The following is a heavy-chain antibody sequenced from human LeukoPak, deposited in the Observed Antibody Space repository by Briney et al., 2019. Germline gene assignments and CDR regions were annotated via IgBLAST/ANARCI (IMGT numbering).Heavy chain of an antibody. V-gene: IGHV3-9*03. CDR3: AKNRERLYDKGDFDY. CDR1: GFTLDDYA. CDR2: ISWNSDNI. D-gene: IGHD3-22*01. Sequence: LAGRSLRLSCAASGFTLDDYAMHWVRHAPRKGLEWVSGISWNSDNIDYADSVKGRFTISRDNANNSLYLQMNSLSAEDMSLYYCAKNRERLYDKGDFDYWGQGTLVTVSS. J-gene: IGHJ4*02.